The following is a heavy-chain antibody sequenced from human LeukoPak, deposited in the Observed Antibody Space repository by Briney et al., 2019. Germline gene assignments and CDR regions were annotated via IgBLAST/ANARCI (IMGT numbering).Heavy chain of an antibody. D-gene: IGHD6-25*01. Sequence: ASVKVSCKASGYTFTGYYMHWVRQAPGQGLEWMGWINPNSGGTNYAQKFQGRVTMTRDTSISTAYMELSRLRSDDTAVYYCAXXXAXGPTLYYFDYWGQGTLVTVSS. CDR3: AXXXAXGPTLYYFDY. J-gene: IGHJ4*02. CDR2: INPNSGGT. CDR1: GYTFTGYY. V-gene: IGHV1-2*02.